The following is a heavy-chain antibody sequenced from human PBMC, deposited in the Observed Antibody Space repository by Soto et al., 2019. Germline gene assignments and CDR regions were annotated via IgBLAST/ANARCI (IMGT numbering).Heavy chain of an antibody. V-gene: IGHV4-34*01. CDR1: GGSFSGYY. D-gene: IGHD3-3*01. J-gene: IGHJ6*02. CDR2: INHSGST. CDR3: ASASYYDFWSGYSLGYYGMDV. Sequence: QVQLQQWGAGLLKPSETLSLTCAVYGGSFSGYYWSWIRQPPGKGLAWIGEINHSGSTNYNPSLKSRVTISVDTSKNQFSLKLSSVTAADTAVYYCASASYYDFWSGYSLGYYGMDVWGQGTTVTVSS.